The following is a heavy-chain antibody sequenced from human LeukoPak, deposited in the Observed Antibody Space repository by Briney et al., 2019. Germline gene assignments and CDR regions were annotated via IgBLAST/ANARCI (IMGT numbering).Heavy chain of an antibody. D-gene: IGHD1-1*01. J-gene: IGHJ4*02. CDR3: ARDLEGDGYINY. Sequence: PSETLSLTCTVSGGSISSYYWSWIRQPPGKGLEWIGYIYYSGSTNYNPSLKSRVTISVDTSKNQFSLKLSSVTAADTAVYYCARDLEGDGYINYWGQGTLVTVSS. CDR1: GGSISSYY. V-gene: IGHV4-59*01. CDR2: IYYSGST.